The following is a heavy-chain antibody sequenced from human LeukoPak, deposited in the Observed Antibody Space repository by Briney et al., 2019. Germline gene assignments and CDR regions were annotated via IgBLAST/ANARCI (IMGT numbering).Heavy chain of an antibody. CDR1: GASITTYY. Sequence: SETLSLTCTVSGASITTYYWSWIRQSPGKGLEWIGYISYSRSSNYNSSLKSRVTISVDTSKNQFSLKLTSVTAADTAVYYCTRGERLGLDSWGQGTLVTVSS. CDR3: TRGERLGLDS. D-gene: IGHD6-19*01. J-gene: IGHJ4*02. V-gene: IGHV4-59*01. CDR2: ISYSRSS.